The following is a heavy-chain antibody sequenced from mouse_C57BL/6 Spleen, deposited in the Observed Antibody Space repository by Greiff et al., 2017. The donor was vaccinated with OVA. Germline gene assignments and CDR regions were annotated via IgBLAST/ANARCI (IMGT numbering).Heavy chain of an antibody. CDR3: ARRGYGSSYEAMDY. J-gene: IGHJ4*01. V-gene: IGHV1-81*01. CDR2: IYPRSGKT. Sequence: QVQLQQSGAELARPGASVKLSCKASGYTFTSYGISWVKQRTGQGLEWIGEIYPRSGKTYYNEKFKGKATLTADKSSSTAYMELRSLTSEDSAVYFCARRGYGSSYEAMDYWGQGTSVTVSS. CDR1: GYTFTSYG. D-gene: IGHD1-1*01.